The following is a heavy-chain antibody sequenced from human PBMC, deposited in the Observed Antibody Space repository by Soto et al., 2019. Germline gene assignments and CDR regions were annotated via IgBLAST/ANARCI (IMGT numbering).Heavy chain of an antibody. Sequence: QVQVVQSGDEVKKPGASVKVSCKASGYTFTNYGCSWVRQAPGQGLKRMGWISGYNGNTKYAEKFQGRVTMTTDTPTRTAPMALRSLRSDSRAVYYCASEGQAPYYYNGMDVWGQGTAVTVAS. CDR1: GYTFTNYG. V-gene: IGHV1-18*01. J-gene: IGHJ6*02. CDR2: ISGYNGNT. CDR3: ASEGQAPYYYNGMDV.